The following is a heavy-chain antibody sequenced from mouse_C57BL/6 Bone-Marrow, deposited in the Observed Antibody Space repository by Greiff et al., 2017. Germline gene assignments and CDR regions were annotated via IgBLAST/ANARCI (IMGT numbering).Heavy chain of an antibody. CDR2: IHPNSGST. D-gene: IGHD3-3*01. V-gene: IGHV1-64*01. CDR1: GYTFTSYW. J-gene: IGHJ3*01. Sequence: VQLQQPGAELVKPGASVKLSCKASGYTFTSYWMHWVKQRPGQGLEWIGLIHPNSGSTNYNEKFKSKATLTVYKSSSTAYMQLSSLTSEDSAVFYVARRAYPFAYWGQGTLVTVSA. CDR3: ARRAYPFAY.